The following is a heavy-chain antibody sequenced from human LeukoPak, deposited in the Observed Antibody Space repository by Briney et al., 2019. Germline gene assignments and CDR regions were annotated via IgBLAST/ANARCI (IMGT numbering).Heavy chain of an antibody. CDR3: ARGDCSSTICYSPMDV. CDR1: GGTFSSYA. CDR2: IIPIFGTA. Sequence: SVKVSCKASGGTFSSYAISWVRQAPGQGLEWMGGIIPIFGTANYAQKFQGRVTITADESTSTAYMELSSLRSEDTAVYYCARGDCSSTICYSPMDVWGKGTTVTVSS. D-gene: IGHD2-2*01. V-gene: IGHV1-69*13. J-gene: IGHJ6*03.